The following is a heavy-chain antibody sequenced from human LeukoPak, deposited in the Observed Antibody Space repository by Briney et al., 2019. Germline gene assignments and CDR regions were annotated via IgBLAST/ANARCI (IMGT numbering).Heavy chain of an antibody. Sequence: PGVSLRLSCAASGFTVSSNYMSWVRQAPGKGLDWVSVIYSGGSTYYADSVKGRFTISRDNSKNTLYLQMNSLRAEDTAVYYCAKVGGSGTSYFDYWGQGTLVTVSS. CDR3: AKVGGSGTSYFDY. CDR2: IYSGGST. J-gene: IGHJ4*02. CDR1: GFTVSSNY. V-gene: IGHV3-66*01. D-gene: IGHD3-10*01.